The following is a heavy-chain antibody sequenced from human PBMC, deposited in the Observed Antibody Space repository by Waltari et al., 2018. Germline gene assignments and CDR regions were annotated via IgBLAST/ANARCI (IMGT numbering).Heavy chain of an antibody. V-gene: IGHV1-46*01. CDR1: GYIFANFY. CDR3: VREKYSNEWYGYFEF. J-gene: IGHJ4*02. Sequence: QVQLMQSGTEVKKPGASVKISCKASGYIFANFYIHWVRQAPGQGLDWMGGINPSGTTTQFSQRSQARDTVTRDPSTDTVYMERSSLTAEDTAVYYCVREKYSNEWYGYFEFWGQGTLVTVSS. CDR2: INPSGTTT. D-gene: IGHD5-18*01.